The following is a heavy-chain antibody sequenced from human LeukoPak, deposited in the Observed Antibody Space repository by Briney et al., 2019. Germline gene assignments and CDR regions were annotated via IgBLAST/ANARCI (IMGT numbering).Heavy chain of an antibody. CDR3: ARAPEWSSSSEGYWFDP. CDR2: MNPNSGNT. J-gene: IGHJ5*02. Sequence: ASVKVSCKASGYTFTSYDINWVRQATGQGLEWMGWMNPNSGNTGYAQKFQGRVTMTRNTSISTAYMELSSLRSEDTAVYYCARAPEWSSSSEGYWFDPWGQGTLVTVSS. CDR1: GYTFTSYD. D-gene: IGHD6-6*01. V-gene: IGHV1-8*01.